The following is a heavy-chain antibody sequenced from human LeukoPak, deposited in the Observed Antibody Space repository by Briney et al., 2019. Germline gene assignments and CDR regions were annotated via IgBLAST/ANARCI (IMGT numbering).Heavy chain of an antibody. D-gene: IGHD4-17*01. V-gene: IGHV4-34*01. Sequence: KPSETLSLTCAVYGGSFSGYYWSWIRQPPGKGLEWIGEINHSGSTNYNPSLKSRVTISVDTSKNQFSLKLSSVTAADTAVYYCARGRRNYGAYGGAYYFDYWGQGPWSPSPQ. CDR3: ARGRRNYGAYGGAYYFDY. CDR2: INHSGST. CDR1: GGSFSGYY. J-gene: IGHJ4*02.